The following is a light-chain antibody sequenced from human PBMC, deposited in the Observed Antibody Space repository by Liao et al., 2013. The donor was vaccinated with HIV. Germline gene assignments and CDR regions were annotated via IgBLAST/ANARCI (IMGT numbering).Light chain of an antibody. CDR1: KLGDKY. CDR3: QAWDSSNVV. CDR2: QDS. V-gene: IGLV3-1*01. Sequence: SYELTQPPSVSVSPGQTARITCSGDKLGDKYACWYQQKPGQSPVLVLYQDSKRPSGIPERFSGSNSGNTATLTISGTQPMDEADYYCQAWDSSNVVFGGGTKLTVL. J-gene: IGLJ2*01.